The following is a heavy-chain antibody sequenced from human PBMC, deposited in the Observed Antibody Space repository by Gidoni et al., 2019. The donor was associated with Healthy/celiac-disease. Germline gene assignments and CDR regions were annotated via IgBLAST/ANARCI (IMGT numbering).Heavy chain of an antibody. D-gene: IGHD2-2*01. Sequence: QVQLQQWGAGLLKPSETLSLTCAVYGGSFSGYYWSWIRQPPGKGLEWIGEINHRGSTNYNPSRKSRVTISVDTSKNQFSLKLSSVTAADTAVYYCARGGRYCSSTSCYGRTYYYGMDVWGQGTTVTVSS. CDR3: ARGGRYCSSTSCYGRTYYYGMDV. V-gene: IGHV4-34*01. CDR2: INHRGST. J-gene: IGHJ6*02. CDR1: GGSFSGYY.